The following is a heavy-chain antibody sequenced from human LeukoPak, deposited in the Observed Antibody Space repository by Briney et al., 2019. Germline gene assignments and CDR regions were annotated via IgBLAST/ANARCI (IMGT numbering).Heavy chain of an antibody. CDR3: ARGYCSSTSCYWGTTIDY. D-gene: IGHD2-2*01. V-gene: IGHV4-59*01. J-gene: IGHJ4*02. Sequence: SETLSLTCTVPGGSISSYYWSWIRQPPGKGLEWIGYIYYSGSTNYNPSLKSRVTISVDTSKNQFSLKLSSVTAADTAVYYCARGYCSSTSCYWGTTIDYWGQGTLVTVSS. CDR1: GGSISSYY. CDR2: IYYSGST.